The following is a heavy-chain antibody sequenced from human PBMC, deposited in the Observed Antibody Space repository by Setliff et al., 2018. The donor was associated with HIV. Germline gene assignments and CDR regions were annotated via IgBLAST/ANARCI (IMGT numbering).Heavy chain of an antibody. J-gene: IGHJ1*01. V-gene: IGHV3-48*03. CDR2: ISSSGSTI. CDR1: GFTFSSYE. CDR3: ARDDEYYDSSVYYSRAEYFQH. Sequence: SGGSLRLSCAASGFTFSSYEMNWVRQAPGKGLEWVSYISSSGSTIYYADSVKGRFTISRDNAKNSLYLQMNSLRAEDTAVYYCARDDEYYDSSVYYSRAEYFQHWGQGTLVTVSS. D-gene: IGHD3-22*01.